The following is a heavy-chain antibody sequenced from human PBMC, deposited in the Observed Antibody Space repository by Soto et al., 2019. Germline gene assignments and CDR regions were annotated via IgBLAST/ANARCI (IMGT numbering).Heavy chain of an antibody. Sequence: GGSLRLSCAASGFTFSSYGMHWVRQAPGKGLEWVAVISYDGSNKYYADSVKGRFTIARDNSKNTLYLQMNSLRAEDTAVYYCAKDHRGVTMVRGVIDYWGQGTLVTVSS. CDR2: ISYDGSNK. CDR1: GFTFSSYG. J-gene: IGHJ4*02. D-gene: IGHD3-10*01. V-gene: IGHV3-30*18. CDR3: AKDHRGVTMVRGVIDY.